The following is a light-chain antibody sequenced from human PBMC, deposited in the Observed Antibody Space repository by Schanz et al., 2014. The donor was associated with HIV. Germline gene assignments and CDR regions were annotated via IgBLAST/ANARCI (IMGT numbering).Light chain of an antibody. CDR3: GSDTSSSTVV. CDR2: AVS. Sequence: QSALTQPPSASGSPGQSITISCTGTSSDVGGYNYVSWYQHHPGKAPKLIIYAVSDRPSGVSNRFSGSKSGNTASLTISGLQAEDEADYYCGSDTSSSTVVFGGGTKLTVL. CDR1: SSDVGGYNY. J-gene: IGLJ3*02. V-gene: IGLV2-14*03.